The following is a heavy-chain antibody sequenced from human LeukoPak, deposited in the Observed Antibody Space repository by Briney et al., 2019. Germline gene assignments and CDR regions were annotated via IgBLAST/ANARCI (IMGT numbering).Heavy chain of an antibody. J-gene: IGHJ3*02. CDR2: IYYSGST. CDR3: ARDSVLLWFGEAIGDAFDI. V-gene: IGHV4-39*07. D-gene: IGHD3-10*01. Sequence: SETLSLTWTVSGGSISSSSNYWGWIRQPAGKGREWIGSIYYSGSTYYNPSLKSRVTISVDTSKNQFSLKLSSVTAADTAVYYCARDSVLLWFGEAIGDAFDIWGQGTMVTVSS. CDR1: GGSISSSSNY.